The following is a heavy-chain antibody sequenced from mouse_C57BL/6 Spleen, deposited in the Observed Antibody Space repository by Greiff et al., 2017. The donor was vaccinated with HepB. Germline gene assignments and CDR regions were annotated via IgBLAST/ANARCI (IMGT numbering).Heavy chain of an antibody. J-gene: IGHJ1*03. V-gene: IGHV1-59*01. CDR3: ARFSSDV. Sequence: QVQLQQPGAELVRPGTSVKLSCKASGCTFTSYWMHWVKQRPGQGLEWIGVIDPSDSYTNYNQKFKGKATLTVDTSSSTAYMQLSSLTSEDSAVYYCARFSSDVWGTGTTVTVSS. CDR1: GCTFTSYW. CDR2: IDPSDSYT.